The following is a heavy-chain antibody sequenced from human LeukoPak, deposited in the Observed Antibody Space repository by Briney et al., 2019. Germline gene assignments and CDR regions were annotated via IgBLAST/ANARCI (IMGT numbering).Heavy chain of an antibody. CDR1: GGSISSYH. CDR3: AREITYCGGDCYYWFDP. D-gene: IGHD2-21*02. V-gene: IGHV4-4*07. Sequence: PSETLSLTCTVSGGSISSYHWSWIRQPAGKGLEWIGRIYTSGSTNYNPSLKSRVTMSVDTSKNQFSLKLSSVTAADTAVYYCAREITYCGGDCYYWFDPWGQGTLVTVSS. CDR2: IYTSGST. J-gene: IGHJ5*02.